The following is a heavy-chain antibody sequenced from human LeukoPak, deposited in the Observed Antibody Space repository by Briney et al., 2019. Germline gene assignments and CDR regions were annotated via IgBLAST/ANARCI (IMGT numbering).Heavy chain of an antibody. V-gene: IGHV4-61*02. CDR3: ARSSGSYGYHFDY. D-gene: IGHD1-26*01. CDR2: IYTSGST. CDR1: GGSISSGDYY. J-gene: IGHJ4*02. Sequence: SETLSLTCTVSGGSISSGDYYWSWIRQPPGKGLEWIGRIYTSGSTNYNPSLKSRVTMSVDTSKNQFSLKLSSVTAADTAVYYCARSSGSYGYHFDYWGQGTLVTVSS.